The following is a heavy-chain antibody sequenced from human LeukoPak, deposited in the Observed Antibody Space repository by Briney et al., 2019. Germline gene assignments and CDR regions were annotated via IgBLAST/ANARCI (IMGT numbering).Heavy chain of an antibody. CDR2: IYYSGGT. CDR1: GGSISSYY. CDR3: ARDRTAFGFDY. Sequence: PSETLSLTCTVSGGSISSYYWSWIRQPPGKGLEWIGYIYYSGGTNYNPSLKSRVTISVDTSKNQFSLKLSSVTAADTAVYYCARDRTAFGFDYWGQGTLVTVSS. D-gene: IGHD2/OR15-2a*01. J-gene: IGHJ4*02. V-gene: IGHV4-59*01.